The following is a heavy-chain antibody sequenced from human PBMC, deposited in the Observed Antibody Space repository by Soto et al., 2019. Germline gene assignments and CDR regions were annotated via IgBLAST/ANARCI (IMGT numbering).Heavy chain of an antibody. CDR2: IWFDGSSK. V-gene: IGHV3-33*01. D-gene: IGHD3-22*01. CDR3: ARSYYDSGGYFRTLDY. Sequence: QVQLVESGGGVVQPVRSLRLSCAASGFTFSSFGMHWVRKAPGKGLECVAVIWFDGSSKYSADSVKGQFNITRENSKNTMYLQMNSLRDEDTAVCYCARSYYDSGGYFRTLDYWGQGTLVTVPS. CDR1: GFTFSSFG. J-gene: IGHJ4*02.